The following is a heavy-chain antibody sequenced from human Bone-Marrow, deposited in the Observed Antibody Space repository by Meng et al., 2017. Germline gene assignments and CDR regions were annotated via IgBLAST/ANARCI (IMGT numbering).Heavy chain of an antibody. V-gene: IGHV3-23*01. CDR3: ARDPDPNPYSGSYYPI. CDR1: GFTFTDYH. J-gene: IGHJ3*02. Sequence: GESLKISCVASGFTFTDYHLTWVRQAPGKGLEWVSAISGSGGSTYYADSVKGRFTISRDNSKNTLYLQMNSLRAEDTAVYYCARDPDPNPYSGSYYPIWGQGTMVTVSS. CDR2: ISGSGGST. D-gene: IGHD1-26*01.